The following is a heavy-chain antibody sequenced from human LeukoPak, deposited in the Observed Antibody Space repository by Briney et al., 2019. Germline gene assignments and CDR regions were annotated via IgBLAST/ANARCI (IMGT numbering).Heavy chain of an antibody. D-gene: IGHD2-21*01. Sequence: SETLSLTCTVSGGSISTYYWSWIRQPPGKGLECLGFIFHTGTTNYNLSLKSRVTISVDTSKNQLSLKLSSVTAADTAIYYCARTYCGTNACPFDHWGQGNLVTVSS. V-gene: IGHV4-59*08. CDR1: GGSISTYY. CDR2: IFHTGTT. J-gene: IGHJ4*02. CDR3: ARTYCGTNACPFDH.